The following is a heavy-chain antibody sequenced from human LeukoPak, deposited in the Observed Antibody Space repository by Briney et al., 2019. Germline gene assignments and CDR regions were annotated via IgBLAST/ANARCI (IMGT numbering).Heavy chain of an antibody. CDR1: RGSISSTTHY. CDR3: RALGGAYFDI. J-gene: IGHJ4*02. Sequence: SETLSLTCSGSRGSISSTTHYWGWIRQPPGKGLERIANIYYSGSTYYNPSLKSRATISIDTSKDQFSLKLTSVSAADTAVYARRALGGAYFDIWGQGVLVTVSS. D-gene: IGHD3-16*01. V-gene: IGHV4-39*01. CDR2: IYYSGST.